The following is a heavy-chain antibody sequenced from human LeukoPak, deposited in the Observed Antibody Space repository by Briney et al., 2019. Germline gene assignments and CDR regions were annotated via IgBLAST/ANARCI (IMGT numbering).Heavy chain of an antibody. CDR3: ARVPESYCSSTSCSYIFDY. CDR1: GGSISSGDYY. D-gene: IGHD2-2*01. J-gene: IGHJ4*02. V-gene: IGHV4-30-4*01. CDR2: IYYSGST. Sequence: PSETLSLTCTVSGGSISSGDYYWSWIRQPPGKGLEWIGYIYYSGSTYYNPSLKSRVTISVDTSKNQFSLKLSSVTAADTAVYYCARVPESYCSSTSCSYIFDYWGQRTLVTVSS.